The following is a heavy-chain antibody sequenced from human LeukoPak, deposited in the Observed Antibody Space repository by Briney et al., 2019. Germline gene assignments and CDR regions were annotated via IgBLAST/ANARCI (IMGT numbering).Heavy chain of an antibody. CDR1: GFTFSNYV. CDR2: IGGSVNAT. CDR3: ARDQAFDWFYYYYGMDV. J-gene: IGHJ6*02. D-gene: IGHD3-9*01. V-gene: IGHV3-23*01. Sequence: GGSLRLSWVASGFTFSNYVLSWVRQAPGKGLEWVSSIGGSVNATYYADSVKGRFTISRDNSENTLYLQMNSLRAEDTAVYYCARDQAFDWFYYYYGMDVWGLGTTVIVSS.